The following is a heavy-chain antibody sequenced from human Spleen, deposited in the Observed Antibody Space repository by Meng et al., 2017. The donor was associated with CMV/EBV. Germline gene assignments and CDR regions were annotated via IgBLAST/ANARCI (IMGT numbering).Heavy chain of an antibody. Sequence: LQEPGPGLVRPSESLSLPCSVSGGSTSTSGYYWGWIRQPPGKGLEWIGRIGHSGFTYYTPSLKSRVTVSIDTSRNQFSLWLTSVTAADTAVYYCVRSSAWVRTGFDPWGQGTLVTVSS. D-gene: IGHD6-19*01. V-gene: IGHV4-39*01. CDR1: GGSTSTSGYY. J-gene: IGHJ5*02. CDR3: VRSSAWVRTGFDP. CDR2: IGHSGFT.